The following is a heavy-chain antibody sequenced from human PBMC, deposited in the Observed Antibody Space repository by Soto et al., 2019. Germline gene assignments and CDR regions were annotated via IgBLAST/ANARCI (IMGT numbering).Heavy chain of an antibody. CDR3: ARAYRTSWYWLDL. Sequence: QAQLQESGPGPVKPSETLSLTCTVSGCSVSGGTHYWIWIRQPPGKGLEWIGYIYNSGSNQYNPALKSRVTISVDTSKNQFSLKLSSVTAADTALYYCARAYRTSWYWLDLWGRGPLVTVSS. J-gene: IGHJ2*01. V-gene: IGHV4-61*01. D-gene: IGHD6-13*01. CDR1: GCSVSGGTHY. CDR2: IYNSGSN.